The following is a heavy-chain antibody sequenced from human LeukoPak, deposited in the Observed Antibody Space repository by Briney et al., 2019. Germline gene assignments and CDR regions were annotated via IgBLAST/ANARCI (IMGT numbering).Heavy chain of an antibody. Sequence: GGSLRLSCAASGFTFSNYAMSWVRQAPGKGLEWVSGFSAGGGSTYYADSVKGRFTISRDNSKNTLYLQMNSLRAEDTAVYYCAKDTPYFDYWGQGTLVTVSS. CDR3: AKDTPYFDY. J-gene: IGHJ4*02. CDR2: FSAGGGST. V-gene: IGHV3-23*01. CDR1: GFTFSNYA.